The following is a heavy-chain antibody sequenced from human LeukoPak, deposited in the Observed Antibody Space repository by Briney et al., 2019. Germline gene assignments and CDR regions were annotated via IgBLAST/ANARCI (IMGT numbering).Heavy chain of an antibody. CDR2: ISSSSSYT. V-gene: IGHV3-21*01. CDR3: ARDGVATANYYYYGMDV. Sequence: GGSLRLSCAASGFTFSSYSMNWVRQAPGKGLEWVSSISSSSSYTYYADSVKGRFTISRDNAKNSLYLQMNSLRAEDTAVYYCARDGVATANYYYYGMDVWGQGTTVTVSS. J-gene: IGHJ6*02. D-gene: IGHD5-12*01. CDR1: GFTFSSYS.